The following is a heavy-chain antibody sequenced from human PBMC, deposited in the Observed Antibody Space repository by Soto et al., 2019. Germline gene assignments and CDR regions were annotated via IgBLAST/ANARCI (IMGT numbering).Heavy chain of an antibody. CDR3: ARSADYYGSGSYWFDY. V-gene: IGHV1-69*02. CDR2: IIPILAIA. J-gene: IGHJ4*02. D-gene: IGHD3-10*01. Sequence: QVQLVQSGAEVKKPGSSVKVSCKASGGTFSSYTITWVRQAPGQGLEWVGRIIPILAIANSAQKFQSRVTITADKSTSTAYMELSSLRSEDTAVYYCARSADYYGSGSYWFDYWGQGTLVTVSS. CDR1: GGTFSSYT.